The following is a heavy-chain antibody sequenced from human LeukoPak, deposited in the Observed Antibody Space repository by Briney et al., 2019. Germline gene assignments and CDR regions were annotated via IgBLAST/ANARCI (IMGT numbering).Heavy chain of an antibody. V-gene: IGHV3-7*04. CDR2: INQDGTEK. Sequence: GGSLRLSCAASGFPFSRHSMSWVRQAPGKGLEWVANINQDGTEKSYVDSVKGRFTISRVNAKNSLYLQMNSLRVEDTAVFYCARDNGVGGPSDDWGQGTLVTVSS. D-gene: IGHD1-26*01. J-gene: IGHJ4*02. CDR1: GFPFSRHS. CDR3: ARDNGVGGPSDD.